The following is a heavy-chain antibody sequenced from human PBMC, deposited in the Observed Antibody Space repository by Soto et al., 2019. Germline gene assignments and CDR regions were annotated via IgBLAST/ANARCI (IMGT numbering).Heavy chain of an antibody. CDR2: SHSDGTT. V-gene: IGHV3-74*01. Sequence: EVQLVESGGGLVQPGGSLRLSCEASEFTFSIYWMYWVRQAPGKGLVWVSRSHSDGTTTYADSVKGRFTSSRDNAKSTLYMQMNTLRAEDTALYYCDFVGRLEPPPTYQHFAYWGQGALVTVSS. CDR3: DFVGRLEPPPTYQHFAY. CDR1: EFTFSIYW. J-gene: IGHJ4*02. D-gene: IGHD1-1*01.